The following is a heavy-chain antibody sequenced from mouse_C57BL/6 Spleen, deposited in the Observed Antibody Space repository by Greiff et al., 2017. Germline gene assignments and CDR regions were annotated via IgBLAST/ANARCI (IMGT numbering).Heavy chain of an antibody. CDR2: INPYNGGT. CDR3: ATHYGSSFHFDY. CDR1: GYTFTDYY. V-gene: IGHV1-19*01. Sequence: VQLQQSGPVLVKPGASVKMSCKASGYTFTDYYMNWVKQSHGKSLEWIGVINPYNGGTSYNQKFKGKATLTVDKSSSTAYMELNSLTSEDSAVYYCATHYGSSFHFDYWGQGTTLTVSS. D-gene: IGHD1-1*01. J-gene: IGHJ2*01.